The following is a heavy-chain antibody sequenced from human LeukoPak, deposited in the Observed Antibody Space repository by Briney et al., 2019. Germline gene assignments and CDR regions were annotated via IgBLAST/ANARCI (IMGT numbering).Heavy chain of an antibody. J-gene: IGHJ6*04. CDR3: AREGQWLVLVGRVGLDV. D-gene: IGHD6-19*01. V-gene: IGHV1-46*01. Sequence: ASVKVSCKASGYTFTSYYMHWVRQAPGQGREWMGIINPSGGSTSYAQKFQGRVTMTRDMSTSTVYMELSSLRSEDTAVYYCAREGQWLVLVGRVGLDVWGKGTTVTVSS. CDR1: GYTFTSYY. CDR2: INPSGGST.